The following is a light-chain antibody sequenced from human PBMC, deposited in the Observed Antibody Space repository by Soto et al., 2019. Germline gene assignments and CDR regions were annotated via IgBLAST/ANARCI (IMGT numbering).Light chain of an antibody. Sequence: DIQMTQAPSSLSASVGDRVTLTCRASQSVAGYLNWYQQKPGGAPHLLIYAASTLQSGVPSRFSGSGSGTDFKLTISSLQPEDVATYYCQQSYITPLTFGQGTRLEIK. CDR2: AAS. V-gene: IGKV1-39*01. CDR3: QQSYITPLT. CDR1: QSVAGY. J-gene: IGKJ5*01.